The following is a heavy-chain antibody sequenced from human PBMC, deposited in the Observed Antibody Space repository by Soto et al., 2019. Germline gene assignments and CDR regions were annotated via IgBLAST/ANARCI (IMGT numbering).Heavy chain of an antibody. CDR3: ARGSSAGGMDV. CDR2: IYHSGST. Sequence: QLQLQESGSGLVKPSQTLSLTCAVSDGSISSGTYSWSWIRQPPGKALEWIGYIYHSGSTYYNPSLKSRVTMSVDRSKNQFSLKLSSLTAADTAVYYCARGSSAGGMDVWGQGTTVTVSS. J-gene: IGHJ6*02. D-gene: IGHD6-6*01. V-gene: IGHV4-30-2*01. CDR1: DGSISSGTYS.